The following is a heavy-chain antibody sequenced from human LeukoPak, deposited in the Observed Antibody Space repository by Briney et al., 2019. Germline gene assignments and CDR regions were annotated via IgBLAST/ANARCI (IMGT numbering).Heavy chain of an antibody. CDR2: ISYDGSNK. CDR3: ARAYRTTRIAVAGHYYGMDV. J-gene: IGHJ6*02. Sequence: GRSLRLSCAASGFTFSSYAMHWVRQAPGKGLEWVAVISYDGSNKYYADSVKGRFTISRDNSKNTLYLQMNSLRAEDTAVYYCARAYRTTRIAVAGHYYGMDVWGQGTTVIVSS. V-gene: IGHV3-30-3*01. D-gene: IGHD6-19*01. CDR1: GFTFSSYA.